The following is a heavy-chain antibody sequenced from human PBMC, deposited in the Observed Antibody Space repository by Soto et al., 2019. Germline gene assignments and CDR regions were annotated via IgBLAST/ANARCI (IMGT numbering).Heavy chain of an antibody. CDR1: GFTFSSYA. CDR2: ISYDGSNK. V-gene: IGHV3-30-3*01. D-gene: IGHD3-22*01. J-gene: IGHJ5*02. Sequence: QVQLVESGGGVVQPVRSLRLSCAASGFTFSSYAMHWVRQAPGKGLEWVAVISYDGSNKYYADSVKGRFTISRDNSKNTLYLQMNSLRAEDTAVYYCARDRPPYDSSGYHWFDPWGQGTLVTVSS. CDR3: ARDRPPYDSSGYHWFDP.